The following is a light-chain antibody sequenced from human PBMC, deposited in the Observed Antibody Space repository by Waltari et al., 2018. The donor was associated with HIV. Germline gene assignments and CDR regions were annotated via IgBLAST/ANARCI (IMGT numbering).Light chain of an antibody. CDR1: ALSKKF. Sequence: SYELTQPPSLSVFPGPTARITCSGAALSKKFVFWYQQKQAQAPALVIYKDTERPSEIPERFSGSSSGTTVTLTISGVQAEDEADYYCQSVDSTDTLEVFGGGTKLTVL. CDR3: QSVDSTDTLEV. V-gene: IGLV3-25*03. CDR2: KDT. J-gene: IGLJ3*02.